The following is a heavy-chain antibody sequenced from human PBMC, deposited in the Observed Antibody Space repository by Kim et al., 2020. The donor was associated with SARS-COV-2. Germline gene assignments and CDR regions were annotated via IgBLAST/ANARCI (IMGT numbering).Heavy chain of an antibody. D-gene: IGHD6-19*01. V-gene: IGHV3-48*03. CDR3: ARESVTGTDAFDI. Sequence: GGSLRLSCAPSGFTFSSYEINWVRQAPGKGLEWVSYISDSGSTTYYADSVKGRFTISRDKVKNSLFLQMNSLRAEDTAVYYCARESVTGTDAFDIWGQGTLVTVSS. J-gene: IGHJ3*02. CDR1: GFTFSSYE. CDR2: ISDSGSTT.